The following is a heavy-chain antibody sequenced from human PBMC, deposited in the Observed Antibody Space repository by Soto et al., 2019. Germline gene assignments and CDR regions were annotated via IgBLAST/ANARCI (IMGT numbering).Heavy chain of an antibody. J-gene: IGHJ3*02. Sequence: ASVKVSCKASGYTFTSYGISWVRQAPGQGLEWKGWISAYNGNTNYAQKLQGRVTMTTDTSTSTAYMELRSLRSDDTAVYYCARDIGQPRGTMVRGVISHDAFDIWGQGTMVTVSS. D-gene: IGHD3-10*01. CDR2: ISAYNGNT. CDR3: ARDIGQPRGTMVRGVISHDAFDI. CDR1: GYTFTSYG. V-gene: IGHV1-18*01.